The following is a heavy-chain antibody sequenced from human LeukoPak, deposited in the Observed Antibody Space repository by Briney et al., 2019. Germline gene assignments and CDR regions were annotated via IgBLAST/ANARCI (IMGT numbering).Heavy chain of an antibody. V-gene: IGHV4-39*01. CDR2: SHYRGNT. CDR1: GASISRSNSY. CDR3: ARHPATGDGWEDFDY. D-gene: IGHD7-27*01. Sequence: SETLSLTCTLSGASISRSNSYWGSIRQPPGKGLEWIGGSHYRGNTYYTPSLKSRVSISVDTSKSHFSLELSSVTAADTAVYYCARHPATGDGWEDFDYWGQGTLVTVSS. J-gene: IGHJ4*02.